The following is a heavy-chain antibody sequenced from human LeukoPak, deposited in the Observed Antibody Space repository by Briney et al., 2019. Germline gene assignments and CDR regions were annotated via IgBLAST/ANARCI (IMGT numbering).Heavy chain of an antibody. CDR2: IYYSGST. D-gene: IGHD3-16*02. V-gene: IGHV4-59*12. Sequence: SETLSLTCTVSGVSISSYYWSWIRQPPGKGLEWIGYIYYSGSTNYNPSLKSRVTISVETSKNRFSLKLSSVTAADTAVYYCARDQYRAFDIWGQGTMVTVSS. CDR1: GVSISSYY. J-gene: IGHJ3*02. CDR3: ARDQYRAFDI.